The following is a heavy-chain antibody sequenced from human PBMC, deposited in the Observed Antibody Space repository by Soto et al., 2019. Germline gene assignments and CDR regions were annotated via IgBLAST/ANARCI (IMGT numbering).Heavy chain of an antibody. CDR2: INEDGSSK. D-gene: IGHD3-9*01. J-gene: IGHJ5*02. CDR1: GFTFSSYW. CDR3: AKVEYYDILTGYYGLTNWFDP. Sequence: GGSLRLSCAASGFTFSSYWMSWVRQAPGRGLEGVANINEDGSSKYYVDSVKGRFTISRDNSKNTLSLQMNSLRAEDTAVYYCAKVEYYDILTGYYGLTNWFDPWGQGTLVTVSS. V-gene: IGHV3-7*05.